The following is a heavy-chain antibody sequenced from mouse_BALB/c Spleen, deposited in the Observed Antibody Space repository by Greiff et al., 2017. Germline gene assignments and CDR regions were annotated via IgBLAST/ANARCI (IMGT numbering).Heavy chain of an antibody. Sequence: EVQVVESGGGLVQPGGSLRLSCAPSGFTFTDYYMSWVRQPPGKALEWLGFIRNKANGYTTEYSASVKGRFTISRDNSQSILYLQMNTLRAEDSATYYCARAPSTMITTWAMDYWGQGTSVTVSS. CDR2: IRNKANGYTT. CDR1: GFTFTDYY. CDR3: ARAPSTMITTWAMDY. D-gene: IGHD2-4*01. V-gene: IGHV7-3*02. J-gene: IGHJ4*01.